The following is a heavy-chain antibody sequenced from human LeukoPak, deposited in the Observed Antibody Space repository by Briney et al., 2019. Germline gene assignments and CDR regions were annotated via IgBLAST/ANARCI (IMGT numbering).Heavy chain of an antibody. CDR1: GGSFSGYY. CDR2: INHSGST. J-gene: IGHJ6*02. CDR3: ARVIFAAYYYYGMDI. D-gene: IGHD3-3*02. Sequence: SETLSLTCAVYGGSFSGYYWSWIRQPPGKGLEWIGEINHSGSTNYNPSLKSRVTISVDTSKNQFSLKLSSVTAADTAVYYCARVIFAAYYYYGMDIWGQGTTVTVPS. V-gene: IGHV4-34*01.